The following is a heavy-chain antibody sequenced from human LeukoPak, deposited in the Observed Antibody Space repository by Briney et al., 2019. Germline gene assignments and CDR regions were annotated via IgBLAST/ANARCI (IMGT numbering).Heavy chain of an antibody. CDR3: ARDQDGYNPRGFWYFDY. Sequence: HPGGSLRLSCAASGFTFSSYEMNWVRQAPGKGLEWVSYISSSGSTIYYADSVKGRFTISRDNAKNSLYLQMNSLRAEDTAVYYCARDQDGYNPRGFWYFDYWGQGTLVTVSS. D-gene: IGHD5-24*01. CDR1: GFTFSSYE. V-gene: IGHV3-48*03. J-gene: IGHJ4*02. CDR2: ISSSGSTI.